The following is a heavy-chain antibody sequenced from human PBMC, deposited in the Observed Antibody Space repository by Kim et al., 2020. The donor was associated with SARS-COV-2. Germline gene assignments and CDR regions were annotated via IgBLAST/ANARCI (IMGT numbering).Heavy chain of an antibody. V-gene: IGHV1-46*01. Sequence: ASVKVSCKASGYTFTSYYMHWVRQAPGQGLEWMGIINPSGGSTSYAQKFQGRVTMTRDTSTSTVYMELSSLRSEDTAVYYCARGYHCSGGSCYSTYDFDYRGQGTLVTVSS. CDR3: ARGYHCSGGSCYSTYDFDY. CDR2: INPSGGST. D-gene: IGHD2-15*01. CDR1: GYTFTSYY. J-gene: IGHJ4*02.